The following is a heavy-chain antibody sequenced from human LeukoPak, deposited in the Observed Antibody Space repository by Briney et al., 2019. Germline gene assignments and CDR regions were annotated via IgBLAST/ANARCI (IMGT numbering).Heavy chain of an antibody. CDR3: AAQGYCSDGSCS. D-gene: IGHD2-15*01. CDR1: GFTFSTYW. Sequence: GGSLRLSCVASGFTFSTYWMSWVRQAPGKGLEWVANIQEDGNEKYYVDSVKGRFTISRDNAKNSLYLQMNSLRAEDTAFYYCAAQGYCSDGSCSWGQGTLVTVSS. J-gene: IGHJ5*02. CDR2: IQEDGNEK. V-gene: IGHV3-7*03.